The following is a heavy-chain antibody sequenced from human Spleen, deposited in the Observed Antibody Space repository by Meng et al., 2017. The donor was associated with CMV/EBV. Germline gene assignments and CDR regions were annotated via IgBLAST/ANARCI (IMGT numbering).Heavy chain of an antibody. CDR2: IYHSGST. V-gene: IGHV4-4*02. CDR3: ARLGYSYGSYYFDY. CDR1: GGSISSSNG. J-gene: IGHJ4*02. D-gene: IGHD5-18*01. Sequence: GSGGSISSSNGWSWVRQPPGKGLEWIGEIYHSGSTNYNPSLKSRVTISVDKSKNQFSLKLSSVTAADTAVYYCARLGYSYGSYYFDYWGQGTLVTVSS.